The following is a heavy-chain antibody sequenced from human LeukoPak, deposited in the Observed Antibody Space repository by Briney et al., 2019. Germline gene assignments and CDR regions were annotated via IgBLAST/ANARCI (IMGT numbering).Heavy chain of an antibody. D-gene: IGHD5/OR15-5a*01. CDR2: IKEDGSAK. J-gene: IGHJ4*02. CDR3: ARDSVYNAFDY. V-gene: IGHV3-7*05. CDR1: GFSYRNSL. Sequence: GGSLRLSCASSGFSYRNSLMTLVRQAPGKGLEWVANIKEDGSAKNYVDSVKGRFTISRDNAKNSLYLHMSSLRAEDTAVYYCARDSVYNAFDYWGQGTLVTVSS.